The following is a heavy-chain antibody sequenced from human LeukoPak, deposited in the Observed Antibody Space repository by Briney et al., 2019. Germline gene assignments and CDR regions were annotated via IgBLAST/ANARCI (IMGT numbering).Heavy chain of an antibody. V-gene: IGHV3-21*01. Sequence: GGSLRLSCTDPAFTFIAYSMKWVRQAPGKGLEWVSSISSSSTYIYYADSVKGRFTISRDNAKNSLYLQMTSLRVEDTAMFYCVRPAGDDYGSTSGGDFWGQGTLVTVSS. J-gene: IGHJ4*02. CDR3: VRPAGDDYGSTSGGDF. D-gene: IGHD4-17*01. CDR2: ISSSSTYI. CDR1: AFTFIAYS.